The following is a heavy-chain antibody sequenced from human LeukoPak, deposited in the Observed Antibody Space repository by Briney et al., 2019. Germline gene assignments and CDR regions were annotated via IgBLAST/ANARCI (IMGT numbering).Heavy chain of an antibody. V-gene: IGHV4-30-4*01. CDR2: IYYSGST. Sequence: NTSETLSLTCTVSGGSISSGDYYWSWIRQPPGKGLEWIGYIYYSGSTYYNPSLKSRVTISVDTSKNQFSLKLSSVTAVDTAVYYCARGELTYRAWPDYWGQGTLVTVSS. CDR3: ARGELTYRAWPDY. J-gene: IGHJ4*02. D-gene: IGHD1-26*01. CDR1: GGSISSGDYY.